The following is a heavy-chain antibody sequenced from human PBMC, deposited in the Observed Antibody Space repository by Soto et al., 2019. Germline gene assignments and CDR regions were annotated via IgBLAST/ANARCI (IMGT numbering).Heavy chain of an antibody. V-gene: IGHV4-31*03. Sequence: SETLSLTCTVSGGSISSGGYYWSWIRQHPGKGLEWIGYIYYSGSTYYNPSLKSRVTISVDTSKNQFSLKLSSVTAADTAVYYCASAVVTVNSLNWFDPWGQGTLVTVSS. CDR1: GGSISSGGYY. CDR3: ASAVVTVNSLNWFDP. CDR2: IYYSGST. D-gene: IGHD2-2*01. J-gene: IGHJ5*02.